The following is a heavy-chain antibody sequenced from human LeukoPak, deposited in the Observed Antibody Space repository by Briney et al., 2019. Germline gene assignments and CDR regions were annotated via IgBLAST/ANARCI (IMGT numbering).Heavy chain of an antibody. D-gene: IGHD2-2*01. V-gene: IGHV1-69*05. CDR1: GGTFSSYA. Sequence: SVKVSCKASGGTFSSYAISWVRQAPGQGLEWMGGIVPIFGTANYAQKFQGRVTITTDESTSTAYMELSSLRSEDTAVYYCARDRYCSSTSCYPMDVWGKGTTVTVSS. J-gene: IGHJ6*03. CDR2: IVPIFGTA. CDR3: ARDRYCSSTSCYPMDV.